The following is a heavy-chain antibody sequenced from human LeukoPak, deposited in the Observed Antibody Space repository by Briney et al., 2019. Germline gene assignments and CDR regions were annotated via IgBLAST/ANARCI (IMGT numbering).Heavy chain of an antibody. CDR2: FNHNWGT. CDR1: SGSFSGYY. V-gene: IGHV4-34*01. D-gene: IGHD3-10*01. Sequence: PSETLSLTCAVYSGSFSGYYWTWFRQPPGKGLEWIGEFNHNWGTKYNPSLNSRVTISVDTSNNHLSLKLTSVTAADTAVCYCAASIWFGIYPDYWGQGTLVTVSS. J-gene: IGHJ4*02. CDR3: AASIWFGIYPDY.